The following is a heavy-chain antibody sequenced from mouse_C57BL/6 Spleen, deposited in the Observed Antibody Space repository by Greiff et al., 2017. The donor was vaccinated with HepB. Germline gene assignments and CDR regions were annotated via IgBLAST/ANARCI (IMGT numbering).Heavy chain of an antibody. J-gene: IGHJ4*01. CDR2: ISDGGSYT. CDR3: ARGGYGSSSRRGYYAMDY. CDR1: GFTFSSYA. D-gene: IGHD1-1*01. V-gene: IGHV5-4*03. Sequence: EVKLMESGGGLVKPGGSLKLSCAASGFTFSSYAMSWVRQTPEKRLEWVATISDGGSYTYYPDNVKGRFTISRDNAKNNLYLQMSHLKSEDTAMYYCARGGYGSSSRRGYYAMDYWGQGTSVTVSS.